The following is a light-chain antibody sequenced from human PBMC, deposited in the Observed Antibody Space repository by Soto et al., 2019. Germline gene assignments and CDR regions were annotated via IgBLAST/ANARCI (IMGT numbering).Light chain of an antibody. CDR2: GAS. V-gene: IGKV3-15*01. CDR3: QQHNTWPS. Sequence: EIVMTQSPATLSVSPGERVTLSCSASQNVGSDVAWYQQKRGQAPRLLVYGASLRATGIAARFSGSGSGTEFTLTISSLQSEDFAVYYCQQHNTWPSFGQGTKVEI. CDR1: QNVGSD. J-gene: IGKJ1*01.